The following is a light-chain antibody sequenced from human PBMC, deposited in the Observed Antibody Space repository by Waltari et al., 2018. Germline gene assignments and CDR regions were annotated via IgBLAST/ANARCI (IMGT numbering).Light chain of an antibody. J-gene: IGKJ4*01. V-gene: IGKV3-15*01. CDR3: QQYDNWPPLT. CDR2: VAS. Sequence: EVVMTQSPATLSVSPGERVTLFCRASQSVGNNVAWYQQKPGQAPRLLIYVASTMGTGVPDRFSGSGSGTEFTLTVTSLQSEDFAVYYCQQYDNWPPLTFGGGTKVDLK. CDR1: QSVGNN.